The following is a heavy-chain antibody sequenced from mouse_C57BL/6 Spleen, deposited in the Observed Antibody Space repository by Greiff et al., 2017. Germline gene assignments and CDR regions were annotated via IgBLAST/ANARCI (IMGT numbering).Heavy chain of an antibody. CDR3: AREDYGSNFAY. CDR2: ISYDGSN. D-gene: IGHD1-1*01. J-gene: IGHJ3*01. V-gene: IGHV3-6*01. CDR1: GYSITSGYY. Sequence: EVKVEESGPGLVKPSQSLSLTCSVTGYSITSGYYWNWIRQFPGNKLEWMGYISYDGSNNYNPSLKNRISITRDTSKNQFFLKLNSVTTEDTATYYCAREDYGSNFAYWGQGTLVTVSA.